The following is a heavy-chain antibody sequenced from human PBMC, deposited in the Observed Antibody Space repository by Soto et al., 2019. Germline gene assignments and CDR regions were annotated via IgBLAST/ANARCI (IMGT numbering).Heavy chain of an antibody. V-gene: IGHV4-31*03. CDR2: IYYSGST. Sequence: QVQLQESGPGLVKPSQTLSLTCTVSGGSISSGGYYWSWIRQHPGKGLEWIGYIYYSGSTYYNPSLKSRVTISVDTSKTQFSLKLCSVTAADTAVYYCAREKQYQLHLPPSGFDPWGQGTLVTVSS. D-gene: IGHD2-2*01. CDR1: GGSISSGGYY. J-gene: IGHJ5*02. CDR3: AREKQYQLHLPPSGFDP.